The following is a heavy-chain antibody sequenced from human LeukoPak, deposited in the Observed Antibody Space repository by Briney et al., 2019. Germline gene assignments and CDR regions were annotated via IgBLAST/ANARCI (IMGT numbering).Heavy chain of an antibody. J-gene: IGHJ5*02. CDR1: GYTLTELS. CDR3: ATVIMVRGVDNWFDP. CDR2: FDPEDGET. V-gene: IGHV1-24*01. D-gene: IGHD3-10*01. Sequence: ASVKASCKVSGYTLTELSMHWVRQAPGKGLEWMGGFDPEDGETIYAQRFQGRVTMTEDTSTDTAYMELSSLRSEDTAVYYCATVIMVRGVDNWFDPWGQGTLVTVSS.